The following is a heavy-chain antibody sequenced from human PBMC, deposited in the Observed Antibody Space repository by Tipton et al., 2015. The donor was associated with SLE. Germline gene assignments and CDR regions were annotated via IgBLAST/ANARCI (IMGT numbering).Heavy chain of an antibody. D-gene: IGHD5-12*01. CDR2: IYYSGST. V-gene: IGHV4-59*12. CDR3: ARGHERHYDSPNFDI. J-gene: IGHJ3*02. CDR1: GVSISSYY. Sequence: TLSLTCTVSGVSISSYYWSWIRQPPGKGLEWIGYIYYSGSTNYNPSLKSRVTISVDTSKNQFSLKLSSVTAADTAVYYCARGHERHYDSPNFDIWGQGTMVTVSS.